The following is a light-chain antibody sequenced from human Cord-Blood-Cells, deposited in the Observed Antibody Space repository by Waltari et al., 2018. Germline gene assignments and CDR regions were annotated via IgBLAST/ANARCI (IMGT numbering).Light chain of an antibody. CDR3: QQRSNWPPMYT. V-gene: IGKV3-11*01. CDR2: DAS. J-gene: IGKJ2*01. CDR1: QSVSSY. Sequence: EIVLTQSPATLSLSPGERATLSCRASQSVSSYLSWYQQTPGQAPRLLISDASNRATGIPARFSGSGSGTDFTLTISSLEPEDFAVYYCQQRSNWPPMYTFGQGTKLEIK.